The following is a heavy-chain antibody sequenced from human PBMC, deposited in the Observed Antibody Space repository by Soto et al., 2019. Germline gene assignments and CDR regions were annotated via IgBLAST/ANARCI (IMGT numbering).Heavy chain of an antibody. Sequence: ASVKVSCKASGGTFSSYGISWVRQAPGQGLEWMGRIIPFLGTTNYAQNFQDRLTVTADTSTNTAFMELSSLRSDDTAVYYCAREGYTSSSIHSFLDSWGQGTLVTISS. CDR1: GGTFSSYG. CDR2: IIPFLGTT. J-gene: IGHJ4*02. D-gene: IGHD6-6*01. CDR3: AREGYTSSSIHSFLDS. V-gene: IGHV1-69*10.